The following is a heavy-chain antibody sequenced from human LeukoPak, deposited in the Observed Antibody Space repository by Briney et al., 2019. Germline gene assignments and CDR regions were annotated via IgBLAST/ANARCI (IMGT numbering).Heavy chain of an antibody. D-gene: IGHD6-19*01. CDR2: IYYSGSS. CDR3: ARDLSRVAGTLDY. V-gene: IGHV4-30-4*08. CDR1: GGSTSSGDYY. Sequence: SETLSLTCTVSGGSTSSGDYYWSWIRQPPGKGLEWIGYIYYSGSSYYNPSLKSRVTISVDTSKNQFSLKLSSVTAADTAVYYCARDLSRVAGTLDYWGQGTLVTVSS. J-gene: IGHJ4*02.